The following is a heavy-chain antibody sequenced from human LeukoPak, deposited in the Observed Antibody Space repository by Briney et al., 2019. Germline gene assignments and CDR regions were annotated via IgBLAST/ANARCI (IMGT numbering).Heavy chain of an antibody. V-gene: IGHV3-33*06. J-gene: IGHJ4*01. CDR3: AKGSEYSSSVFDX. CDR1: GFTFSSYG. CDR2: IWYDGSNK. Sequence: GGSLRLSCAASGFTFSSYGMHWVRQAPGKGLEWVAVIWYDGSNKYYADSVKGRFTISRDNSKNTLYLQMNSLRAEDTAVYYCAKGSEYSSSVFDXXGXGTLVX. D-gene: IGHD6-6*01.